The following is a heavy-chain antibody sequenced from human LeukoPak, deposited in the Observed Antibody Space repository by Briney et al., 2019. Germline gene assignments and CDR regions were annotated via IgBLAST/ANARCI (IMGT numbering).Heavy chain of an antibody. V-gene: IGHV4-34*01. CDR3: ARGEDIVVVPAAGFDY. D-gene: IGHD2-2*01. J-gene: IGHJ4*02. Sequence: SETLSLTCAVYGGSFSGYYWSRLRQPPGKGLEWVGEINHSGSTNYNPSLKSRVTISVDTSKNQFSLKLSSVTAADTAVYYCARGEDIVVVPAAGFDYWGQGTLVTVSS. CDR2: INHSGST. CDR1: GGSFSGYY.